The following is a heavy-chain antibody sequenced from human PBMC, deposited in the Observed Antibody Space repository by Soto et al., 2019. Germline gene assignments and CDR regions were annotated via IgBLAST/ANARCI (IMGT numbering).Heavy chain of an antibody. CDR2: ISYDGSNK. CDR3: ARANSHYYDSSGYSYFDY. Sequence: GGSLRLSCAASGFTFSSYAMHWVRQAPGKGLEWVAVISYDGSNKYYADSVKGRFTISRDNSKNTLYLQMNSLRAEDTAVYYCARANSHYYDSSGYSYFDYRGQGTLVTVSS. D-gene: IGHD3-22*01. J-gene: IGHJ4*02. CDR1: GFTFSSYA. V-gene: IGHV3-30-3*01.